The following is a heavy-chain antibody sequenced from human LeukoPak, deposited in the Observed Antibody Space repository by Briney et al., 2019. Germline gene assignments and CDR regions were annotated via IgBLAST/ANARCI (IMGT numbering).Heavy chain of an antibody. CDR3: ARSLGDDSWVALRGFYYMDV. D-gene: IGHD3-3*01. CDR2: VFDSGDT. Sequence: PSGTLSLTCSVSGVSISGHYWIWIRQPLGKGLEWIAYVFDSGDTNYNPSLKSRVTISFDTTRNQFCLKLNSVTAADSAVYFCARSLGDDSWVALRGFYYMDVWGRGTTVTVSS. CDR1: GVSISGHY. V-gene: IGHV4-59*11. J-gene: IGHJ6*03.